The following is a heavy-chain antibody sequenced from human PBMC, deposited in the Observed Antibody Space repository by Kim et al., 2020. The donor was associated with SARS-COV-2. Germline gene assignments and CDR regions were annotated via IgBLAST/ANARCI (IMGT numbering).Heavy chain of an antibody. V-gene: IGHV4-30-2*03. CDR3: ERDCDYPIAFDI. J-gene: IGHJ3*02. Sequence: YHPCLKSRVGMSVETAKNQCSLKLGSVTAADTAVYYCERDCDYPIAFDIWGQGTMVTVSS. D-gene: IGHD2-21*01.